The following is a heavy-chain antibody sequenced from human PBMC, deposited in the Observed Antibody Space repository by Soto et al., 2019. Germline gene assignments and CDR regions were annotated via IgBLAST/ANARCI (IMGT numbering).Heavy chain of an antibody. D-gene: IGHD3-9*01. CDR2: IFYSGDT. CDR1: GDSLRNHY. Sequence: SETLSLTCSVSGDSLRNHYWSWIRQPPGSRLEWLGHIFYSGDTSSYNPSLKSRVSMSVDTSKNQFSLKLRSVSADDTAVYFCARVSYFRGFDWLFTFDSWGQGALVTVS. J-gene: IGHJ4*02. V-gene: IGHV4-59*11. CDR3: ARVSYFRGFDWLFTFDS.